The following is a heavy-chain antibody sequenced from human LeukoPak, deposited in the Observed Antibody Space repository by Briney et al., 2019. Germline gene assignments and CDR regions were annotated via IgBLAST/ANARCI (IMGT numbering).Heavy chain of an antibody. J-gene: IGHJ4*02. V-gene: IGHV4-38-2*01. CDR1: GYSLSNGFY. CDR3: ARLRYSGSSLGAFDY. D-gene: IGHD1-26*01. CDR2: IFNTGNT. Sequence: ASETLSLTCAVSGYSLSNGFYWGWIRQPPGQGVEWIGSIFNTGNTYYKPSLKSRLTISVDTSKTQFSLQLRSVTAADTAVYYCARLRYSGSSLGAFDYWGQGTLVTVSS.